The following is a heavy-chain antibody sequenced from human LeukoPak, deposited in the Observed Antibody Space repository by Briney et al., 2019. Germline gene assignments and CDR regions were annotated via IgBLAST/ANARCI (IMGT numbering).Heavy chain of an antibody. D-gene: IGHD2-2*01. J-gene: IGHJ6*03. CDR1: GGSISSSSHY. Sequence: SETLSLTCTVSGGSISSSSHYWGWIRQPPGKGLEWIGSLYHTGSSFYNPSLKSRVTISVDTSKNQFSLKLSSVTAADTAVYYCARVTAAPPDYYYYYMDVWGKGTTVTVSS. CDR3: ARVTAAPPDYYYYYMDV. CDR2: LYHTGSS. V-gene: IGHV4-39*07.